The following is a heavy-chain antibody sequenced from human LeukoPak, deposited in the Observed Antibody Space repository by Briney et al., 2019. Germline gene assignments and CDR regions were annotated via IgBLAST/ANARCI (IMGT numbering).Heavy chain of an antibody. CDR2: MNPNSGNT. V-gene: IGHV1-8*01. Sequence: ASVKVSCKASGYTFTSYDINWVPQATGQGLEWMGWMNPNSGNTGYAQKFQGRVTMTRNTSISTAYMELSSLRSEDTAVYYCAIARRGYCSGGSCYFFQHWGQGTLVTVSS. CDR1: GYTFTSYD. D-gene: IGHD2-15*01. J-gene: IGHJ1*01. CDR3: AIARRGYCSGGSCYFFQH.